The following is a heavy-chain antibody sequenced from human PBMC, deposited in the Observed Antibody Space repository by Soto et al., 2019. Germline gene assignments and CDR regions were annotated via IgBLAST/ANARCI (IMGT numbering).Heavy chain of an antibody. Sequence: ASVKVSCKASGYTFTTYAMHWVRQAPGQRLEWMGWINAGNGNTEYSQKFQGRVTMTRDTSASTAYMELSSLTSEDTAVYYCARAWVVVTAPDYWGQGTLVTVSS. D-gene: IGHD2-21*02. CDR2: INAGNGNT. J-gene: IGHJ4*02. CDR1: GYTFTTYA. V-gene: IGHV1-3*01. CDR3: ARAWVVVTAPDY.